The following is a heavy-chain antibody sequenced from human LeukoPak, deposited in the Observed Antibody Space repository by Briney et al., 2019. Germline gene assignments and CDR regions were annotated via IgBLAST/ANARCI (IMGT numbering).Heavy chain of an antibody. CDR1: GGTFSSYA. V-gene: IGHV1-69*01. Sequence: SVKVSCKASGGTFSSYAISWVRQAPGQGPEWMGGIIPIFGTTNYAQKFQGRVTITADESTSTAFMELSGLRSEDTAVYYCARASRNYDSSALGLSELDYWGQGTLVTVSS. J-gene: IGHJ4*02. CDR3: ARASRNYDSSALGLSELDY. CDR2: IIPIFGTT. D-gene: IGHD3-22*01.